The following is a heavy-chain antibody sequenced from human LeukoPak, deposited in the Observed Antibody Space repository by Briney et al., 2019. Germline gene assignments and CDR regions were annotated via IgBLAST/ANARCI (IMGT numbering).Heavy chain of an antibody. D-gene: IGHD6-19*01. CDR3: ARGAVAGTNWFDP. Sequence: GGSLRLSCSASGFTFSSYAMPWVRQAPGKGLEWVAVISYDGSNKYYADSVKGRFTISRDNSKNTLYLQMNSLRAEDTAVYYCARGAVAGTNWFDPWGQGTLVTVSS. V-gene: IGHV3-30-3*01. J-gene: IGHJ5*02. CDR1: GFTFSSYA. CDR2: ISYDGSNK.